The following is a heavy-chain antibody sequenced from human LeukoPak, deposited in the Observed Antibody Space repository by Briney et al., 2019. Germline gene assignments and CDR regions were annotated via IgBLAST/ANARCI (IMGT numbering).Heavy chain of an antibody. Sequence: GGSLRLSCAASGFTFSSYWMSWVRRAPGKGLEWVANIKQDGSEKYYVDSVKGRFTISRDNAKNSLYLQMNSLRAEDTAVYYCASGGVRYFDWLSAPDYWGQGTLVTVSS. CDR2: IKQDGSEK. V-gene: IGHV3-7*01. CDR1: GFTFSSYW. J-gene: IGHJ4*02. D-gene: IGHD3-9*01. CDR3: ASGGVRYFDWLSAPDY.